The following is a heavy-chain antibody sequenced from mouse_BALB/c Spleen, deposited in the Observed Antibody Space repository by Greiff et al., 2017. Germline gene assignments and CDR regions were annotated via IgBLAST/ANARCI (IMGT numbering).Heavy chain of an antibody. J-gene: IGHJ3*01. Sequence: QVQLQQSGAELVRPGTSVKVSCKASGYAFTNYLIEWVKQRPGQGLEWIGVINPGSGGTNYNEKFKGKATLTADKSSSTAYMQLSSLTSDDSAVYFCARHYYGFAYWGQGTLVTVSA. D-gene: IGHD1-2*01. CDR1: GYAFTNYL. CDR2: INPGSGGT. V-gene: IGHV1-54*01. CDR3: ARHYYGFAY.